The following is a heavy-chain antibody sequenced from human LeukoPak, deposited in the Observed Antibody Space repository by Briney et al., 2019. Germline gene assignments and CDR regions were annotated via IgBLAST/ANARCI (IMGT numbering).Heavy chain of an antibody. D-gene: IGHD6-13*01. Sequence: PGGSLRLSCAASGFTFSSYSMNWVRQAPGKGLEWVSSISSSSSYIYYADSVKGRFTISRDNAKNSLYLQMNSLRAEDTAVYYCAGEDSSSWYVIDYWGQGTLVTVSS. J-gene: IGHJ4*02. CDR3: AGEDSSSWYVIDY. CDR1: GFTFSSYS. CDR2: ISSSSSYI. V-gene: IGHV3-21*01.